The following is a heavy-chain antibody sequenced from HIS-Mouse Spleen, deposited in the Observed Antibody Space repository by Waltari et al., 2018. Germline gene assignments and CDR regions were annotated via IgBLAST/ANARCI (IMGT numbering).Heavy chain of an antibody. Sequence: QLQLQESGPGLVKPSETLSLTCTVSGGSISSSSYYWGWIRQPPGKGLEWIGSIYYSGSTYYNPSLKSRVTISVDTSTNQFSLQLSSVTAADTAVYYCAREIPYSSSWYDWYFDLWGRGTLVTVSS. J-gene: IGHJ2*01. D-gene: IGHD6-13*01. V-gene: IGHV4-39*07. CDR1: GGSISSSSYY. CDR2: IYYSGST. CDR3: AREIPYSSSWYDWYFDL.